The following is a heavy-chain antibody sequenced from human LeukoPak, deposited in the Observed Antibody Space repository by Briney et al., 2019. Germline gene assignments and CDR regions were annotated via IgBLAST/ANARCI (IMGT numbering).Heavy chain of an antibody. CDR1: GFTFSNYA. CDR3: AKWGDYDILTGYYDSDY. CDR2: IVGTGGST. V-gene: IGHV3-23*01. Sequence: GAYLRLSCAASGFTFSNYAMSWVRQAPGKGLEWVSAIVGTGGSTYYADSVKGRFTISRDNSKNTLYLQMNSLRAEDTAVYYCAKWGDYDILTGYYDSDYWGQGTLVTVSS. D-gene: IGHD3-9*01. J-gene: IGHJ4*02.